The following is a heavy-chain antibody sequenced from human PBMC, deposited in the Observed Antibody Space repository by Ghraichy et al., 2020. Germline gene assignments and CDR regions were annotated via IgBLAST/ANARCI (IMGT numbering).Heavy chain of an antibody. J-gene: IGHJ4*02. V-gene: IGHV4-39*01. CDR2: IYYSGST. D-gene: IGHD3-3*01. CDR1: GGSISSSSYY. Sequence: SETLSLTCTVSGGSISSSSYYWGWIRQPPGKGLEWIGSIYYSGSTYYNPSLKSRVTISVDTSKNQFSLKLSSVTAADTAVYYCARHLIGVVIYTPPYYFDYWGQGTLVTVSS. CDR3: ARHLIGVVIYTPPYYFDY.